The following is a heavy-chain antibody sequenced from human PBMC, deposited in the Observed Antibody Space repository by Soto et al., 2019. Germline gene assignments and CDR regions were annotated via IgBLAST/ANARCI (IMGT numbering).Heavy chain of an antibody. J-gene: IGHJ6*02. Sequence: EVQLVESGGGLVKPGGSLRLSCAASEFTFSTYSLNWVRQAPGKGLEWVSSIGSSSRYSFYADSVKGRFTISRDNAKDSLYLQMNSLRAEDTAVYYCARSSDADGMDVWGQGTTVTVSS. CDR3: ARSSDADGMDV. CDR2: IGSSSRYS. CDR1: EFTFSTYS. V-gene: IGHV3-21*06.